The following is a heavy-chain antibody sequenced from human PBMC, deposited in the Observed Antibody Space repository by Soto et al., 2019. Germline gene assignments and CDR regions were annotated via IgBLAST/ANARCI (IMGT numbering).Heavy chain of an antibody. Sequence: GASLNLSCATNRFPFASYPMTWVVKATRLGLEWVANIKQDGSEKYYVDSVKGRFTISRDNAKNSLYLQMNSLRAEDTAVYYCARGLGDFWSGYYIAIATSHGHMDVWGKGT. CDR1: RFPFASYP. J-gene: IGHJ6*03. V-gene: IGHV3-7*01. D-gene: IGHD3-3*01. CDR2: IKQDGSEK. CDR3: ARGLGDFWSGYYIAIATSHGHMDV.